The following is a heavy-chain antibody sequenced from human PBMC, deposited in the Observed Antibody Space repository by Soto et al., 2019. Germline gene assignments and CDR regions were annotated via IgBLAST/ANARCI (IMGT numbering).Heavy chain of an antibody. V-gene: IGHV3-23*01. Sequence: EVQLLESGGGLVQPGGSLRLSCAASGLTFSSYGMSWVRQAPGKGLEWVSAISGSGDSTYYADSVKGRFTISRDNSKNSLYLQMNSLRAEDAAVYYCAKDSPVLTVWGQGTTVTVSS. J-gene: IGHJ6*02. CDR1: GLTFSSYG. CDR2: ISGSGDST. D-gene: IGHD2-8*02. CDR3: AKDSPVLTV.